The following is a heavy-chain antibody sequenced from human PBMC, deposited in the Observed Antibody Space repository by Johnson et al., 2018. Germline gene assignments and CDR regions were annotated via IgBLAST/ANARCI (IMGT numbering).Heavy chain of an antibody. J-gene: IGHJ3*01. CDR3: ARRHLTPARTAFDL. CDR2: IKRDGSEK. D-gene: IGHD3-9*01. Sequence: VQLVESGGGLVQPGGSLRLSCTASGFDFSNYWMTWVRQTPGRGLEWLANIKRDGSEKYYVASLSGRVTLSRDNAKNSLYLQMNSLTVEDTGVYYCARRHLTPARTAFDLWGQGTMVTVSS. V-gene: IGHV3-7*01. CDR1: GFDFSNYW.